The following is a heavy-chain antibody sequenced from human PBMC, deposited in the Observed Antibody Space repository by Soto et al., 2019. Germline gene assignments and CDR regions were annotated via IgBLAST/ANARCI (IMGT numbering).Heavy chain of an antibody. CDR3: ARHEHLEQLVFDY. CDR1: GYSFTSYW. CDR2: IYPGDSDT. Sequence: GESLKISCKGSGYSFTSYWIGWVRQMPGKGLEWMGIIYPGDSDTRYSPSFQGQVTISADKSISTAYLQWSSLKASDTTMYYCARHEHLEQLVFDYWGQGTLVTVSS. D-gene: IGHD6-6*01. V-gene: IGHV5-51*01. J-gene: IGHJ4*02.